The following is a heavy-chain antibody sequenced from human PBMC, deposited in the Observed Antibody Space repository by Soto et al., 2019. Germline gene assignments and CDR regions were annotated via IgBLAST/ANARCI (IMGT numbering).Heavy chain of an antibody. J-gene: IGHJ6*02. D-gene: IGHD1-20*01. CDR1: GDSDSSDTAA. CDR3: ARARYNWNRSYYYAMDV. CDR2: TYYRSRWYH. V-gene: IGHV6-1*01. Sequence: SQTLSLTCAISGDSDSSDTAAWNWIRQSPSRGLELLGRTYYRSRWYHDYVVSVKRRITIDPDTSKNQVSLQLNSVTPEDTAVYYCARARYNWNRSYYYAMDVWGQGTTVTVSS.